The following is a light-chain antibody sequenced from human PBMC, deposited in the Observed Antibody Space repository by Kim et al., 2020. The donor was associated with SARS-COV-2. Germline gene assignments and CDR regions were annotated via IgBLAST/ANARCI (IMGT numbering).Light chain of an antibody. CDR2: DTS. CDR3: QQRDEWPPVYT. CDR1: QPVTTY. J-gene: IGKJ2*01. V-gene: IGKV3-11*01. Sequence: ETVLTQSPATLSLSPGERATLSCRASQPVTTYLAWYQQKPGQAPRLLIYDTSNRATGTPARFSGSGSGTDFTLTISSLEPEDFAVYYCQQRDEWPPVYTFGQGTKLEI.